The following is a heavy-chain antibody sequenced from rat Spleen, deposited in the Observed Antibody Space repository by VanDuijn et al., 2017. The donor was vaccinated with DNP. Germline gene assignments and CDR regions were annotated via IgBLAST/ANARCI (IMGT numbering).Heavy chain of an antibody. V-gene: IGHV5-31*01. D-gene: IGHD1-2*01. CDR2: ITSSGGSI. J-gene: IGHJ3*01. CDR1: GFTFSNYW. Sequence: EVQLVESGGDLVQPGRSLKLSCVASGFTFSNYWMTWIRQVPGRGLEWVASITSSGGSIYYPDSVKGRFTISRDDAKTTLYLQMNSLRSEDTATYYCAVRYSGSWFAYWGQGTLVTVSS. CDR3: AVRYSGSWFAY.